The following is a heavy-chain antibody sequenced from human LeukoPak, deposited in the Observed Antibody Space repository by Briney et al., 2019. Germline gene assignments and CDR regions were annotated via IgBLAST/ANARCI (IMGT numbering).Heavy chain of an antibody. D-gene: IGHD1-26*01. CDR2: TYREDDK. CDR1: GFSLTTRGMG. CDR3: AQNKGGYYFDY. J-gene: IGHJ4*02. V-gene: IGHV2-5*02. Sequence: ESGPTLVKPTQTLTLTCTFSGFSLTTRGMGVGWIRQPPGEALEWLALTYREDDKRYTPSLKSRPTITKDTSKNQVVLTMTNMDPVDTATYYCAQNKGGYYFDYWGRGTLVTVSS.